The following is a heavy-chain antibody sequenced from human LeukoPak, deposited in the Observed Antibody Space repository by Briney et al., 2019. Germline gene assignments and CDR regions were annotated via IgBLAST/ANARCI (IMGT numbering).Heavy chain of an antibody. V-gene: IGHV3-74*01. D-gene: IGHD6-19*01. CDR2: INSDGSST. J-gene: IGHJ4*02. CDR3: ARVAQAVAGIGDY. CDR1: GFTFSSYW. Sequence: PGGSLRLSCAASGFTFSSYWMHWVRQAPGKGLVWVSRINSDGSSTSYADSVKGRFTISRDNAKNTLYLQMNSLRAEDTAVYYCARVAQAVAGIGDYWGQGTLVTVSS.